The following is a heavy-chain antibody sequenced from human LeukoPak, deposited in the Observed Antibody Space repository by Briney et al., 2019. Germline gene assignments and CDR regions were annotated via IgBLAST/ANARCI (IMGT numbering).Heavy chain of an antibody. J-gene: IGHJ4*02. CDR2: ITTGNGNT. V-gene: IGHV1-3*04. CDR3: ARGAITFGGVIVD. D-gene: IGHD3-16*02. Sequence: ASVKVSCKASGYTFTNYDIHWVRQAPGQRPEWMGWITTGNGNTKWSQKFQGRVTMTTDTSTSTAYMELRSLRSDDTAVYYCARGAITFGGVIVDWGQGTLVTVSS. CDR1: GYTFTNYD.